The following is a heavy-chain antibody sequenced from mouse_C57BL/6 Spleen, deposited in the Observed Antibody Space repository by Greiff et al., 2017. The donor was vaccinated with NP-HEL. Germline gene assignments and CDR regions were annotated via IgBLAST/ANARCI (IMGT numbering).Heavy chain of an antibody. J-gene: IGHJ1*03. D-gene: IGHD1-1*01. Sequence: VQLQQSGAELVKPGASVKISCKASGYAFSSYWMNWVKQRPGKGLEWIGQIYPGDGDTNYNGKFKGKATLTADKSSSTAYMQLSSLTSEDSAVYFCARADYGSRIWYFDVWGTGTTVTVSS. CDR2: IYPGDGDT. CDR1: GYAFSSYW. V-gene: IGHV1-80*01. CDR3: ARADYGSRIWYFDV.